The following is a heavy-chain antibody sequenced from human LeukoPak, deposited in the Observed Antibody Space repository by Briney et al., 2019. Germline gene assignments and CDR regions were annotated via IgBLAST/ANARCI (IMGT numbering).Heavy chain of an antibody. CDR1: GFTFSSYS. CDR3: ARGGYGDYAYYYYMDV. J-gene: IGHJ6*03. D-gene: IGHD4-17*01. CDR2: ISSSSSYI. Sequence: PGGSLRLSCAASGFTFSSYSMNWVRQAPGKGLEWVSSISSSSSYIYYADSVKGRFTISRDNAKNSLYLQMNSLRAEDTAVYYCARGGYGDYAYYYYMDVWGKGTTVTVSS. V-gene: IGHV3-21*01.